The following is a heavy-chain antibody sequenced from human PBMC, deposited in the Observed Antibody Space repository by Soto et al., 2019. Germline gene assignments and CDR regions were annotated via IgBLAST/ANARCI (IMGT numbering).Heavy chain of an antibody. CDR2: IYYSGST. V-gene: IGHV4-59*01. CDR3: ARGFAHDFWSGRWFDP. CDR1: GGSISSYY. D-gene: IGHD3-3*01. J-gene: IGHJ5*02. Sequence: QVQLQESGPGLVKPSETLSLTCTVSGGSISSYYWSWIRQPPGKGLEWIGYIYYSGSTNYNPSLKSRVTISVDTSKNQCSLKLSSVTAADTAVYYCARGFAHDFWSGRWFDPWGQGTLVTVSS.